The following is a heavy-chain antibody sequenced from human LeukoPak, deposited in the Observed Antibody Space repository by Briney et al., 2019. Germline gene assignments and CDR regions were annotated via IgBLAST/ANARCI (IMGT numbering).Heavy chain of an antibody. Sequence: GGSLRLSCAASGFTFSSYGMHWVRQAPGKGLEWVAFIRYDGSNKYYADSVKGRFTISRDNSKNTLYLQMNSLRAEDTAVYYCAKANQLWLRDYFDYWGQGTLVTVSS. J-gene: IGHJ4*02. CDR1: GFTFSSYG. V-gene: IGHV3-30*02. CDR3: AKANQLWLRDYFDY. D-gene: IGHD5-18*01. CDR2: IRYDGSNK.